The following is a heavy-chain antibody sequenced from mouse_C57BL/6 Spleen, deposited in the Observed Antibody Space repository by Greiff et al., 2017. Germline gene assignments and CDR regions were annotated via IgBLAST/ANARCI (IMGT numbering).Heavy chain of an antibody. CDR3: ASELEIYYAMDY. J-gene: IGHJ4*01. Sequence: EVQLVESGGDLVKPGGSLKLSCAASGFTFSSYGMSWVRQTPDKRLEWVATISSGGSYTYYPDSVKGRFTISRDNAKNTLYLQMSSLKSEDTAMYYCASELEIYYAMDYWGQGTSVTVSS. V-gene: IGHV5-6*01. CDR1: GFTFSSYG. D-gene: IGHD4-1*01. CDR2: ISSGGSYT.